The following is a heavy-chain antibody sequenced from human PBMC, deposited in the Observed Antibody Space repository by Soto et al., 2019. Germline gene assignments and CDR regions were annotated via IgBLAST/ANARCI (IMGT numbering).Heavy chain of an antibody. J-gene: IGHJ5*02. CDR1: GGSFSCYY. Sequence: SETLSLTCAVYGGSFSCYYSSWIRQPPGRGLEWIGEINHSGTTNNNPSLKSRVTISVDTSKNQFSLKVSSVTAADTAVYYCAXRTAGGSETYYNSWFDPWGQGTLVTVSS. D-gene: IGHD3-10*01. V-gene: IGHV4-34*01. CDR3: AXRTAGGSETYYNSWFDP. CDR2: INHSGTT.